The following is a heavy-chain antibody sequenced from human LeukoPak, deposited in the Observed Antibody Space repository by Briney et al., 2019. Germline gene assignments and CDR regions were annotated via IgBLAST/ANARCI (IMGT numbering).Heavy chain of an antibody. V-gene: IGHV3-30*04. CDR3: ARADTAMEGMDV. CDR2: ISYDGSNK. J-gene: IGHJ6*03. D-gene: IGHD5-18*01. CDR1: GFTFSSYA. Sequence: GGSLRLSCAASGFTFSSYAIHWVRQAPGKGLEWVAVISYDGSNKYYADSVKGRFTISRDNSKNTLYLQMNSLRAEDTAVYYCARADTAMEGMDVWGKGTTVTVSS.